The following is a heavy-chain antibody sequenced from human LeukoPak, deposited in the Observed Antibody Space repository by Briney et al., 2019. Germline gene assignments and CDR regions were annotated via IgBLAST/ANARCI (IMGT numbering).Heavy chain of an antibody. V-gene: IGHV3-23*01. CDR3: AKARAVVVVDATNY. CDR2: ISGGGNST. Sequence: PGGSLRLSCAASGFTFSNYAMSWVRQAPGKGLEWVSAISGGGNSTYYADSVKGRFTISRDNSKNTLFLQMNSLRAEDTAGYYCAKARAVVVVDATNYWGQGTLVTVSS. D-gene: IGHD2-15*01. J-gene: IGHJ4*02. CDR1: GFTFSNYA.